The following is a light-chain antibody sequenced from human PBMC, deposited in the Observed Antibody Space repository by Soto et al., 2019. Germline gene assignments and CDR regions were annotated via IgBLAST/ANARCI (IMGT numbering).Light chain of an antibody. CDR3: QQYKSFSLT. CDR1: QSIDSW. V-gene: IGKV1-5*03. J-gene: IGKJ4*01. Sequence: DIQMTQSPSTLSASVGDRVIITCRASQSIDSWLAWYQQKPGKAPKLLIYKTSNLESGVPSRFSGSGSGTEFSLTISSLQPDDVATYYCQQYKSFSLTFGGGTRVEVK. CDR2: KTS.